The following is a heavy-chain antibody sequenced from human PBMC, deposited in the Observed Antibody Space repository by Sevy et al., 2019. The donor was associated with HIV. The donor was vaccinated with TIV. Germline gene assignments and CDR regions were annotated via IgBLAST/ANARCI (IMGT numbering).Heavy chain of an antibody. CDR2: IYWDGDT. D-gene: IGHD3-9*01. Sequence: SGPTLVKPTQTLTLTCTFSGFSFSTSGVGVGWIRQPPGKAPEWLAMIYWDGDTRYSPSLMNRLTITKDTSKDQVVLRMANMEPVDTGTYYCAHRRSKGITITKFDYWGQGTLVTVSS. J-gene: IGHJ4*02. CDR1: GFSFSTSGVG. CDR3: AHRRSKGITITKFDY. V-gene: IGHV2-5*02.